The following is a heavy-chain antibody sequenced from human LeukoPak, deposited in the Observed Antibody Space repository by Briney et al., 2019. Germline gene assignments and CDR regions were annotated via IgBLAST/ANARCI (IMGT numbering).Heavy chain of an antibody. CDR3: ARDGEEGDPYDYYYMDV. J-gene: IGHJ6*03. CDR1: GFTLSSYA. D-gene: IGHD3-10*01. Sequence: GGSLRLSCAASGFTLSSYAMHWVRQAPGKGLEWVAAMSYDGSNKYYADSVKGRFTISRDNSKNTLYLQVNSLGAEDTAVYYCARDGEEGDPYDYYYMDVWGKGTTVTVSS. CDR2: MSYDGSNK. V-gene: IGHV3-30*01.